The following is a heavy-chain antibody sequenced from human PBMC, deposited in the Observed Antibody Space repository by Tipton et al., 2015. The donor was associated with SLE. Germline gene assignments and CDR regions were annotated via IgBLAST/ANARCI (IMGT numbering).Heavy chain of an antibody. CDR1: GYSISSGYY. J-gene: IGHJ4*02. Sequence: TLSLTCAVSGYSISSGYYWGWIRQPPGKGLEWIGSIYHSGSTYYNPSLKSRVTISVDTSKNQFSLKLSSVTAADTAVYYCARAYPVLLWGQGTLVTVSS. CDR3: ARAYPVLL. V-gene: IGHV4-38-2*01. CDR2: IYHSGST. D-gene: IGHD3-10*01.